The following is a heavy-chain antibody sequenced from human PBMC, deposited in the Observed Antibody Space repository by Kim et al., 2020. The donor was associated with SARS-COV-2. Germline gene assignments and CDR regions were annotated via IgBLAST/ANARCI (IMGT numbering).Heavy chain of an antibody. CDR3: ARDEVGATTIGLYYFDY. D-gene: IGHD1-26*01. Sequence: FQGRVTITADKSTSTAYMELSSLRSEDTAVYYCARDEVGATTIGLYYFDYWGQGTLVTVSS. J-gene: IGHJ4*02. V-gene: IGHV1-69*04.